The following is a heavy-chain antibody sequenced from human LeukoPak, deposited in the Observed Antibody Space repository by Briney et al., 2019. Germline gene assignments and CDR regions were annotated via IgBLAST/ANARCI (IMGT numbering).Heavy chain of an antibody. D-gene: IGHD3-22*01. V-gene: IGHV5-51*01. CDR3: ARRNSSGYYDWFDP. CDR2: IYPGDSDT. J-gene: IGHJ5*02. Sequence: GESLKISCEGSGYNFRDYWIAWVRQMPGKGLEWMGIIYPGDSDTRYSPSFQGQVTISADKSISTAYLQWSSLKASDTAMYYCARRNSSGYYDWFDPWGQGTLVTVSS. CDR1: GYNFRDYW.